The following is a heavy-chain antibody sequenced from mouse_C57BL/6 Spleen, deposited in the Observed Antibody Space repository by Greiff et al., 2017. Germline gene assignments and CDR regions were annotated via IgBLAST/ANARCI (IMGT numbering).Heavy chain of an antibody. Sequence: EVMLVESGGGLVKPGGSLKLSCAASGFTFSSYTMSWVRQTPEKRLAWVATISGGGGNTYYPDSVKGRFTISRDNAKNTLYLQMSSLRSEDTALYYCARLDSSGYAAWFAYWGQGTLVTVSA. D-gene: IGHD3-2*02. V-gene: IGHV5-9*01. CDR3: ARLDSSGYAAWFAY. J-gene: IGHJ3*01. CDR2: ISGGGGNT. CDR1: GFTFSSYT.